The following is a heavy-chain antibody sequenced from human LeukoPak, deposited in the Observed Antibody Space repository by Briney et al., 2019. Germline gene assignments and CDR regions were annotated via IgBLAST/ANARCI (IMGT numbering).Heavy chain of an antibody. CDR1: GFTFSTYS. V-gene: IGHV3-48*04. CDR2: ISSSISTM. Sequence: GGSLRLSCAASGFTFSTYSMNWVRQAPGKGLEWVSYISSSISTMYYADSVEGRFTISRDDAKRTVDLQMDNLRAEDTAIYYCAYRNNFEYWGQGALVTVPS. CDR3: AYRNNFEY. D-gene: IGHD1-26*01. J-gene: IGHJ4*02.